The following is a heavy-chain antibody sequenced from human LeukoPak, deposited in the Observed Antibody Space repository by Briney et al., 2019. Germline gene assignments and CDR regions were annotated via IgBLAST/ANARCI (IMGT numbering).Heavy chain of an antibody. Sequence: SETLSLTCAVYGGSFSGYYWSWIRPPPGKGLDWIGEIIHSGGTNYNPSLKSRVTISVDTSKNQFSLNLNSINAADTAVYYCARGLGGSYYFDHWGQGTLITVSS. CDR2: IIHSGGT. CDR3: ARGLGGSYYFDH. J-gene: IGHJ4*02. CDR1: GGSFSGYY. V-gene: IGHV4-34*01. D-gene: IGHD1-26*01.